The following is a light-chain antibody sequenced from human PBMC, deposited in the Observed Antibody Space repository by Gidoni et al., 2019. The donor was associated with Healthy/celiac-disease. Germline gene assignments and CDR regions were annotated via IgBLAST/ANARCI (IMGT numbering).Light chain of an antibody. CDR3: QAWDSSTAGVV. CDR1: KLGGKY. V-gene: IGLV3-1*01. CDR2: QDS. Sequence: YELPQPPSVSVSPGQTASITCSGHKLGGKYACWYQQKPGQSLVLVIYQDSKRPSGIPERFSGSNSGNTATLTISGTQAMDEADYYCQAWDSSTAGVVFGGGTKLTV. J-gene: IGLJ2*01.